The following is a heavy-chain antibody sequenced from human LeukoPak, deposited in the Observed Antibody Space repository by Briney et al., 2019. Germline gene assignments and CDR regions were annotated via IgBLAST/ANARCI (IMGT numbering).Heavy chain of an antibody. D-gene: IGHD3-9*01. Sequence: GGSLRLSCAASGFTFSSYEMNWVRQAPGKGLGWVSYISSSGGTIYYADSVKGRFTTSRDNAKNSLYLQMNSLRAEDTAVYYCAAWGYDILTGYYRDYWGQGTLVTVSS. CDR1: GFTFSSYE. J-gene: IGHJ4*02. CDR2: ISSSGGTI. V-gene: IGHV3-48*03. CDR3: AAWGYDILTGYYRDY.